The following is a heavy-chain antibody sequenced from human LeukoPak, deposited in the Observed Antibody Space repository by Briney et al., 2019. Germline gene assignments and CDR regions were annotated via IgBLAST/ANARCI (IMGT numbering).Heavy chain of an antibody. V-gene: IGHV4-30-2*01. Sequence: SETLSLTCTVSGGSISSGGYYWSWIRQPPGKGLEWIGYIYHSGSTYYNPSLKSRVTISVDRSKNQFSLKLSSVTAADTAVYYCARAPSSEWLLSPFDYWGQGTLVTVSS. J-gene: IGHJ4*02. CDR3: ARAPSSEWLLSPFDY. CDR1: GGSISSGGYY. D-gene: IGHD3-3*01. CDR2: IYHSGST.